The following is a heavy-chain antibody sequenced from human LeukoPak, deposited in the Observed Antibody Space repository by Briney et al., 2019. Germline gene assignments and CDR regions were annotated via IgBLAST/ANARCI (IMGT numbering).Heavy chain of an antibody. J-gene: IGHJ5*02. CDR3: ARDSRSGSYRNSMVGP. D-gene: IGHD1-26*01. CDR1: GYTFTSYG. Sequence: EASVQVSCKASGYTFTSYGISWVRPAPGQGLEWMGWISAYNGNTNYAQKLQGRVTMTTDTSTSTAYMELRSLRSDDTAVYYCARDSRSGSYRNSMVGPWGQGTLVTVSS. CDR2: ISAYNGNT. V-gene: IGHV1-18*01.